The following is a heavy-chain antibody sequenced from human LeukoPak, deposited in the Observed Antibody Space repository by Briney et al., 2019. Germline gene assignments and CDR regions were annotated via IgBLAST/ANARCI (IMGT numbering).Heavy chain of an antibody. CDR1: GFTFSSYA. J-gene: IGHJ2*01. CDR2: ISGSGGST. Sequence: GGSLRLSCAASGFTFSSYAMSWVRQAPGKGLEWVSAISGSGGSTYYADSVKGRFTISRDNSKNTLYLQMNSLRAEDTAVYYCATTVTTFPELLWYFDLWGRGTLVTVSS. CDR3: ATTVTTFPELLWYFDL. D-gene: IGHD4-17*01. V-gene: IGHV3-23*01.